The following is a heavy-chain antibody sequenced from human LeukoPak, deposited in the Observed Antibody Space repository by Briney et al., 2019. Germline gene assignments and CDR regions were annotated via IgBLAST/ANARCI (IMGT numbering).Heavy chain of an antibody. CDR3: ARVRSYYTYSFDY. CDR2: ISTSGSTI. D-gene: IGHD3-3*01. J-gene: IGHJ4*02. V-gene: IGHV3-48*03. Sequence: GGSLRLSCAASGFTFRSYEMNWVRQAPGKGLEWVSYISTSGSTIYYADSVKGRFTISRDNAKNSLYLQMNSLRAEDTAVYYCARVRSYYTYSFDYWGQGTLVTVSS. CDR1: GFTFRSYE.